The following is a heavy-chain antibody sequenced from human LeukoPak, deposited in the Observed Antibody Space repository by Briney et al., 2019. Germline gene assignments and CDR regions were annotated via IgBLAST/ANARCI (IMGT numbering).Heavy chain of an antibody. CDR1: GVTLSNYG. CDR2: ISGSGFNT. J-gene: IGHJ4*02. CDR3: AKLSDGSGLPYYFDS. D-gene: IGHD3-10*01. Sequence: GGTLRLSCAGSGVTLSNYGMSWVRQAPGNGLEWGSSISGSGFNTFYSDTLQGRFTISRDKPKNTLYLQMNSLRAEDTAIYIYAKLSDGSGLPYYFDSWGQGTLVTVS. V-gene: IGHV3-23*01.